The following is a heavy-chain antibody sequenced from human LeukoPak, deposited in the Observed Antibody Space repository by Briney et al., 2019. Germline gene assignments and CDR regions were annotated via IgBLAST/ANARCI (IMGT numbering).Heavy chain of an antibody. CDR1: GGTFSSYA. CDR2: IIPIFGTA. CDR3: ARERSAKYYDFWSGYPLETNWFDP. V-gene: IGHV1-69*05. D-gene: IGHD3-3*01. J-gene: IGHJ5*02. Sequence: SVKVSCKASGGTFSSYAISWVRQAPGQGLEWRGRIIPIFGTANYAQKFQGRVTMTRDTSTSTVYMELSSLRSEDTAVYYCARERSAKYYDFWSGYPLETNWFDPWGQGTLVTVSS.